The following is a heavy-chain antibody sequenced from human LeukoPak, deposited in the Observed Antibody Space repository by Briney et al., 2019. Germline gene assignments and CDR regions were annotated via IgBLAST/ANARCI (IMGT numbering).Heavy chain of an antibody. CDR2: ISGSGDAT. Sequence: GGSLRLSCAVSGFIFSNYAMSWVRQAPGKGLEWVSSISGSGDATKYADSVMGRFTISRDNSKNTLSLQMNSLRAEDTAVYYCARRQLYSSGWYIDYWGQGTLVTVSS. D-gene: IGHD6-19*01. J-gene: IGHJ4*02. V-gene: IGHV3-23*01. CDR1: GFIFSNYA. CDR3: ARRQLYSSGWYIDY.